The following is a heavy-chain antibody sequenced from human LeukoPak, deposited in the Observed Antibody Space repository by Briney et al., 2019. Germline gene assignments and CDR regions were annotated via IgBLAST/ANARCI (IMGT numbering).Heavy chain of an antibody. D-gene: IGHD3-10*01. V-gene: IGHV3-30*04. CDR2: ISKDGRKN. CDR3: ARDLLNYGSAYYDVGIFDS. CDR1: GFSFSTSG. Sequence: QPGRSLRLSCEASGFSFSTSGVHWVRQAPGKGLEGMAVISKDGRKNHYADSVKGRFTISRDNSKSTLFLQMNSLRPEDTAIYYCARDLLNYGSAYYDVGIFDSWGQGTLVTVSS. J-gene: IGHJ4*02.